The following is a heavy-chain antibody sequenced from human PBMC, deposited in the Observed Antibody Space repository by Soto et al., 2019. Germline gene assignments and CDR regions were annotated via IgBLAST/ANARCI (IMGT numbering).Heavy chain of an antibody. J-gene: IGHJ3*01. V-gene: IGHV3-23*01. CDR1: GFTFSNYA. CDR3: AKGFIVVVTVLRPDDAFDV. CDR2: ISGGGGST. Sequence: EVQLLESGGGLVQPGGSLRLSCAASGFTFSNYAINWVRLAPGKGLEWVSGISGGGGSTYYADSVKDRFTIFRDTSKNTVFLQMNSLRADDTAVYYCAKGFIVVVTVLRPDDAFDVWGQGTMVTVSS. D-gene: IGHD2-21*02.